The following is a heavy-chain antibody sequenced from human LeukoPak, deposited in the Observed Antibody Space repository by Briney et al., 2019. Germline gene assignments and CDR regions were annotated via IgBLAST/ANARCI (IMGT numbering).Heavy chain of an antibody. CDR3: AKDLGRYRNNFFDY. D-gene: IGHD1-26*01. Sequence: TGGSLRLSCAASGFTFSSIAMSWVRQAPDKGLEWVSTISGSGGGTYYADSVKGRFTISRDASKNTLYLQMNSRRADDTAVYYCAKDLGRYRNNFFDYWGQGNLVTVSS. CDR2: ISGSGGGT. J-gene: IGHJ4*02. V-gene: IGHV3-23*01. CDR1: GFTFSSIA.